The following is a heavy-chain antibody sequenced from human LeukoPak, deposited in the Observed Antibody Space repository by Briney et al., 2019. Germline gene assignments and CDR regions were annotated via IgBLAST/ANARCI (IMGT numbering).Heavy chain of an antibody. D-gene: IGHD5-18*01. CDR2: IRYDGSNK. Sequence: GGSLRLSCAASGFTFSSYGMHWVRQAPGKGLEWVACIRYDGSNKYYADSVKGRFTISRDNSKNTLYLQMNSLRAEDTAVYYCTKDKIDTAMASPPDYWGQGTLVTVSS. CDR1: GFTFSSYG. CDR3: TKDKIDTAMASPPDY. J-gene: IGHJ4*02. V-gene: IGHV3-30*02.